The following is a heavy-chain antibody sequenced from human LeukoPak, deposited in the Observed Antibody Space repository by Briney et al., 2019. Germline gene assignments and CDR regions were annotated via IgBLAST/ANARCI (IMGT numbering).Heavy chain of an antibody. J-gene: IGHJ4*02. D-gene: IGHD3-16*02. Sequence: GGSLRLSCAASGFTFNSYGMHWVRQAPGKGLEWVAVISYDGSNKYYADSVKGRFTISRDNSKNTLYLQMNSLRAEDTAVYYCAKDAGVWGSYRYIDYWGQGTLVTVSS. V-gene: IGHV3-30*18. CDR2: ISYDGSNK. CDR1: GFTFNSYG. CDR3: AKDAGVWGSYRYIDY.